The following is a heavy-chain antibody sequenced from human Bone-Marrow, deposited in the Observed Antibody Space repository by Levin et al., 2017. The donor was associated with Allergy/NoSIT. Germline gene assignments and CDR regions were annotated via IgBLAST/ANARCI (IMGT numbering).Heavy chain of an antibody. CDR2: ISYDGGSK. J-gene: IGHJ5*02. Sequence: PGGSLRLSCAASGFTLSTYAVHWVRQAPGKGLEWVAVISYDGGSKYYADSVKGRFTISRDNSKNTLYLQMNSLRAEDTAVYYCARDKLSGVIIANWLDPWGQGTLVTVSS. D-gene: IGHD3-10*01. CDR1: GFTLSTYA. CDR3: ARDKLSGVIIANWLDP. V-gene: IGHV3-30-3*01.